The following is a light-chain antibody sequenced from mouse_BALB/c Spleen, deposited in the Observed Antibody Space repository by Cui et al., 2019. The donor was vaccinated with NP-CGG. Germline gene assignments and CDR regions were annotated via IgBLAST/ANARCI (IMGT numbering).Light chain of an antibody. CDR2: GTN. CDR3: ALWYSNHWV. Sequence: QAVVTQESALTTSPGETVTLTCRSSTGTVTTSNYANWVQEKPDHLFTGLIGGTNNRVPGVPARFSGSLIGYKAALTITGAQTEDEAIYFCALWYSNHWVFGGGTILTVL. CDR1: TGTVTTSNY. V-gene: IGLV1*01. J-gene: IGLJ1*01.